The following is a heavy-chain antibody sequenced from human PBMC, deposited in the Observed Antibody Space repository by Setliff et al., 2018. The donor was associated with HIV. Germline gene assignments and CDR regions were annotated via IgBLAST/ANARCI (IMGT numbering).Heavy chain of an antibody. V-gene: IGHV4-34*01. J-gene: IGHJ4*01. D-gene: IGHD3-3*01. CDR2: INHSGST. CDR3: ARGRDYTGSWFRPFYLDF. Sequence: PSGPCPSPALSLVAPSLVTTGAGSGSPQGRDWSGLGEINHSGSTAYNLALESRVSMSIDTSKNQFSLKLTSVTAADTAIYYCARGRDYTGSWFRPFYLDFWGHGNLVTVSS. CDR1: VAPSLVTT.